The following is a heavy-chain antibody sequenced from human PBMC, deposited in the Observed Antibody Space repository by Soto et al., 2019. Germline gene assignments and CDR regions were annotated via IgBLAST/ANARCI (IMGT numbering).Heavy chain of an antibody. J-gene: IGHJ6*02. CDR3: ARSGIATPYGMDV. Sequence: PSETLSLTCTISGGSISGYYWSWIRQPAGKELEWIGRIYNSGTTNYNPSLRSRVSMSADTSKNQISLKMTSVTAADTATYYCARSGIATPYGMDVWGQGTTVTVS. CDR1: GGSISGYY. V-gene: IGHV4-4*07. CDR2: IYNSGTT. D-gene: IGHD3-10*01.